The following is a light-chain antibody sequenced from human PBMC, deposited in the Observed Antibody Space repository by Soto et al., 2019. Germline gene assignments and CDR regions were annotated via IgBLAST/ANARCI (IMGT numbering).Light chain of an antibody. Sequence: DIPMTQSPSTLSASIGDSVTITCRASQSIVRWLAWYQQRPGKAPNLLIYDASTLQSGVPSRFSGSGSGTEFTLSISNLQPDDFATYYCQQYNTAWTFGQGTKVEIK. CDR1: QSIVRW. CDR3: QQYNTAWT. CDR2: DAS. V-gene: IGKV1-5*01. J-gene: IGKJ1*01.